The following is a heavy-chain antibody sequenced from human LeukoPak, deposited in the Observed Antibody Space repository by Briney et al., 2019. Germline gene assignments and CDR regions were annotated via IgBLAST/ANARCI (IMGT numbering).Heavy chain of an antibody. CDR3: ARASRRSGWCGIFEW. V-gene: IGHV1-69*06. CDR1: GGTFSSYA. J-gene: IGHJ4*02. Sequence: SVTVSCKASGGTFSSYAISWVRQAPGQGLEWMGGIIPIFGTANYAQKFQGRVTITADKSTSTAYMELSSLRSEDTAVYYCARASRRSGWCGIFEWWGQGTLVTVSS. CDR2: IIPIFGTA. D-gene: IGHD6-19*01.